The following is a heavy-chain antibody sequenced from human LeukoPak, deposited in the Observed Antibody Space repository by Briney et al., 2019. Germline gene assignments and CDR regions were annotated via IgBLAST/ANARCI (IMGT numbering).Heavy chain of an antibody. J-gene: IGHJ6*02. CDR3: ARAPHYSNYGPYYYGMDV. V-gene: IGHV3-11*06. CDR2: ISSSSSYT. Sequence: GGSLRLSCAASGFTFSDYYMSWIRQAPGKGLEWVSYISSSSSYTNYADSVKGRFTISRDNAKNSLYPQMNSLRAEDTAVYYCARAPHYSNYGPYYYGMDVWGQGTTVTVSS. D-gene: IGHD4-11*01. CDR1: GFTFSDYY.